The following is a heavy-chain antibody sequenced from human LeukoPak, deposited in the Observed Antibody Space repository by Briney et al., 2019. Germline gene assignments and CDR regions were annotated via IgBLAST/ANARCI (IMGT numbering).Heavy chain of an antibody. J-gene: IGHJ4*02. CDR1: GFTFSSYS. D-gene: IGHD4-17*01. Sequence: PGGSLRLSCAASGFTFSSYSMNWVRQAPGKGLEWVSYISDSSSTMYYADSVKGRFTISRDNSKNTLYLQMNSLRAEDTAVYYCAKDGYGDYRFDYWGQGTLVTVSS. CDR2: ISDSSSTM. V-gene: IGHV3-48*01. CDR3: AKDGYGDYRFDY.